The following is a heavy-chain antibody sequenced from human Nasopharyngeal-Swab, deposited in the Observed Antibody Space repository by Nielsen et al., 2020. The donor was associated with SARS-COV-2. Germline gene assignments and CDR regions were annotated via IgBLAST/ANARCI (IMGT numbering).Heavy chain of an antibody. CDR2: IGDKDHNYAT. CDR3: TTDFYFDY. J-gene: IGHJ4*02. V-gene: IGHV3-73*01. Sequence: GSLKISCAASGFIFSASAIHWVRQASGKGLEWVGRIGDKDHNYATTSGASVQGRFTISRDDSKNTAFLQMDSLKTEDTALYYCTTDFYFDYWGQGTLVTVSS. CDR1: GFIFSASA.